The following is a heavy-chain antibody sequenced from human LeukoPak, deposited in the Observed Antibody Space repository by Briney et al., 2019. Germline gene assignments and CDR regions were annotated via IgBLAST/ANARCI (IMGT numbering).Heavy chain of an antibody. CDR1: GFTFDDYA. D-gene: IGHD2-2*01. Sequence: PGGSLRLSCAASGFTFDDYAMHWVRQAPGKGLEWVSYINTDRSDIHYADSVKGRFTISRDNARNTLYLQLSSLRAEDTAVYYCARDTFQPGLIDSWGQGTLVTVSS. CDR2: INTDRSDI. V-gene: IGHV3-21*05. CDR3: ARDTFQPGLIDS. J-gene: IGHJ4*02.